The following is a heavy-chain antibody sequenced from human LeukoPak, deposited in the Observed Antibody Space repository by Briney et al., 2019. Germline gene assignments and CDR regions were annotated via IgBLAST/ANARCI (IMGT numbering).Heavy chain of an antibody. J-gene: IGHJ4*02. V-gene: IGHV3-30*18. CDR3: AKGGRDYSNYVDY. D-gene: IGHD4-11*01. CDR2: IWYGGSNK. Sequence: PGRSLRLSCAASGFTFSSYGMHWVRQAPGKGLEWVAVIWYGGSNKYYADSVKGRFTISRDNSKNTLYLQMNSLRAEDTAVYYCAKGGRDYSNYVDYWGQGTLVTVSS. CDR1: GFTFSSYG.